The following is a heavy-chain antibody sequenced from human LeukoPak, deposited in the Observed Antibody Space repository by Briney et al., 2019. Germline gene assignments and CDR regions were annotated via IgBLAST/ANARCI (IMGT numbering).Heavy chain of an antibody. CDR3: ARFGVDYDMDV. CDR2: IYYTGKP. D-gene: IGHD3-16*01. J-gene: IGHJ6*02. CDR1: GVSISGHY. Sequence: SETLSLTCSDSGVSISGHYWTWIRQPSGEGLEGIGQIYYTGKPDYNPSLKSRITISVDTSKNQVSLQVSSVTAADSAIYYCARFGVDYDMDVGGHGTTVTVFS. V-gene: IGHV4-59*11.